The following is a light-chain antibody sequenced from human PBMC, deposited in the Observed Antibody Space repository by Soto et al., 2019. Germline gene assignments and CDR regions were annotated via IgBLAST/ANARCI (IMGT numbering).Light chain of an antibody. CDR2: DAV. CDR1: QSISSW. Sequence: DIQMTQSPSTLFASVGERVTITCRASQSISSWLAWYQQKPGKAPTLLFYDAVSLKSGVPSRFSGSGSGTEFTLTISSLQPDDFATYYSQQYNSYSPWTFGQGPKVEIK. J-gene: IGKJ1*01. CDR3: QQYNSYSPWT. V-gene: IGKV1-5*01.